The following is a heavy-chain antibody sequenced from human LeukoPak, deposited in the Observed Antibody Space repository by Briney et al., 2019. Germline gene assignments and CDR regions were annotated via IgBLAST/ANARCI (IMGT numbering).Heavy chain of an antibody. Sequence: PSETLSLTCTVSGGSINNYYWNWIRQPAGKGLEWIGRIYTSGSTNYNPSLQSRVTMSVATSNNQFSLKLDSVTAADTAVYYCARVHTPLVGHAFDIWGQGTMVTVSS. V-gene: IGHV4-4*07. D-gene: IGHD5-18*01. CDR2: IYTSGST. CDR1: GGSINNYY. CDR3: ARVHTPLVGHAFDI. J-gene: IGHJ3*02.